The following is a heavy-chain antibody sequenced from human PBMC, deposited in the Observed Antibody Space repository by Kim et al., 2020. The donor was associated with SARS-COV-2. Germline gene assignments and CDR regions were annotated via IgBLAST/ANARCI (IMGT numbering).Heavy chain of an antibody. CDR1: GYTFTSYA. CDR2: INTNTGNP. V-gene: IGHV7-4-1*02. J-gene: IGHJ6*02. Sequence: ASVKVSCKASGYTFTSYAMNWVRQAPGQGLEWMGWINTNTGNPTYAQGFTGRFVFSLDTSVSTAYLQISSLKAEDTAVYYCARGAVAGIYYYYGMDVWGQGTTVTVSS. CDR3: ARGAVAGIYYYYGMDV. D-gene: IGHD6-19*01.